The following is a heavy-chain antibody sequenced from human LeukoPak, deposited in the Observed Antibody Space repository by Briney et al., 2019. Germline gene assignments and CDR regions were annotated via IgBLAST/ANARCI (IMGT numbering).Heavy chain of an antibody. D-gene: IGHD4-17*01. CDR3: ARDTDGDYAADY. CDR1: GSSITYNY. V-gene: IGHV3-30*03. J-gene: IGHJ4*02. Sequence: GESLRLSCAASGSSITYNYMTWVRQAPGEGLEWVAVISYDGSNKYYADSVKGRFTISRDNSKNTLYLQMNSLRAEDTAVYYCARDTDGDYAADYWGQGTLVTVSS. CDR2: ISYDGSNK.